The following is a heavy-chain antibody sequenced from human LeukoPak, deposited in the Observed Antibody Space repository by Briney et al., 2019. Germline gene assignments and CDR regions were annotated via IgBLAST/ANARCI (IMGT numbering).Heavy chain of an antibody. CDR3: GRSGYDLYYYYYMDV. CDR2: IYTSGST. V-gene: IGHV4-4*09. CDR1: GGSISSYY. J-gene: IGHJ6*03. D-gene: IGHD5-12*01. Sequence: SETLSLTCTVSGGSISSYYWSWIRQPPGKGLEWIGYIYTSGSTNYNPSLKSRVTMSVDTSKNQFSLKLSSVTAADTAVYYCGRSGYDLYYYYYMDVWGKGTTVTVSS.